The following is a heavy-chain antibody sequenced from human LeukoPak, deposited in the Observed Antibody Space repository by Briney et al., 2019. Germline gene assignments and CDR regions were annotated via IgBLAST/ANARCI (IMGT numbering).Heavy chain of an antibody. Sequence: ASVRVSCKASGDTFSTYRISWVRQAPGQGLEWMGRIIPPLGTAHYAPKFQGRVTFSADKSTTTAYMDLRSLRSDDTALYYCARSGSSRRDPAWFDPWGQGTLVTVSS. J-gene: IGHJ5*02. CDR2: IIPPLGTA. CDR3: ARSGSSRRDPAWFDP. CDR1: GDTFSTYR. V-gene: IGHV1-69*08. D-gene: IGHD5-12*01.